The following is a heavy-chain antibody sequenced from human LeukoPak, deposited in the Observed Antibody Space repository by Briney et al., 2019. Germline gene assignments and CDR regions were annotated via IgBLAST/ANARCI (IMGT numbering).Heavy chain of an antibody. CDR2: VDPEDTET. Sequence: VKISCKASGYTFTDYYIHWVQQAPGKGLEWMGRVDPEDTETIYAEKFKGRVTITADRSTDTAYMDLSTLRSEDTAVYYCARGSRYIDWLKSYFDFWGQGTLVTVSS. CDR3: ARGSRYIDWLKSYFDF. J-gene: IGHJ4*02. V-gene: IGHV1-69-2*01. D-gene: IGHD3-9*01. CDR1: GYTFTDYY.